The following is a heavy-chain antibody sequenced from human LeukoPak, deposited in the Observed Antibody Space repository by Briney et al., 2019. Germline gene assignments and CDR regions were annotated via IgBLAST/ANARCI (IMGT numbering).Heavy chain of an antibody. CDR3: ARAVMITFGGVIGAFDI. D-gene: IGHD3-16*01. J-gene: IGHJ3*02. CDR1: GYTFTSYG. Sequence: ASVKVSCKASGYTFTSYGISWVRQAPGQGLEWMGWISAYNGNTNYAQKLQGRVTMTTATSTSTAYMELRSLRSDDTAVYYCARAVMITFGGVIGAFDIWGQGTMVTVSS. V-gene: IGHV1-18*01. CDR2: ISAYNGNT.